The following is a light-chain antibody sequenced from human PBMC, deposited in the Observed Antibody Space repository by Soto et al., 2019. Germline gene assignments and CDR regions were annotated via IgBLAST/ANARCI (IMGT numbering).Light chain of an antibody. CDR3: QQYNNWPPGT. CDR1: QSVSSN. J-gene: IGKJ5*01. Sequence: EIVMTQSPATLSVSPWERATLSSSASQSVSSNLAWYQQKPGQAPRLLIYGASTRATGIPARFSGSGSGTEFTLTISSLQSEDFAVYYCQQYNNWPPGTFGQGTRLEIK. V-gene: IGKV3D-15*01. CDR2: GAS.